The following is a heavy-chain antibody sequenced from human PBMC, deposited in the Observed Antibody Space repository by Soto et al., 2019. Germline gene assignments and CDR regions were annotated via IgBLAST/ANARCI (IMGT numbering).Heavy chain of an antibody. CDR1: GGSLSDYF. CDR3: ARGGISHWAYFYYMDV. Sequence: QVQLQQWGAGLLKPSETLSLTCVVSGGSLSDYFWSWIRQPPGMALEWIGEINHLGSINYNPSLKSPGTMSVDTSKNQFSLTLNSVTAADTATYYCARGGISHWAYFYYMDVWDRGTTVTVSS. V-gene: IGHV4-34*01. CDR2: INHLGSI. J-gene: IGHJ6*03. D-gene: IGHD2-21*01.